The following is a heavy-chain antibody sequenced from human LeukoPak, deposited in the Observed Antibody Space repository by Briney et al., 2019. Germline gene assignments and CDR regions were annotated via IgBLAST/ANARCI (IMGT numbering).Heavy chain of an antibody. CDR1: GGAFSSYA. CDR2: IIPIFGTA. V-gene: IGHV1-69*05. CDR3: ARRNCSSTSCRRRGWFDP. Sequence: SVKVSCKASGGAFSSYAISWVRQAPGQGLEWMGGIIPIFGTANYAQKFQGRVTITTDESTSTAYMELSSLRSEDTAVYYCARRNCSSTSCRRRGWFDPWGQGTLVTVSS. J-gene: IGHJ5*02. D-gene: IGHD2-2*01.